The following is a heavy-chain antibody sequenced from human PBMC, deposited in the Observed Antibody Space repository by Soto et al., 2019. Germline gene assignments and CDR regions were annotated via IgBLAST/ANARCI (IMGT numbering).Heavy chain of an antibody. CDR1: GDSIRSYY. CDR2: IYYSGST. V-gene: IGHV4-59*01. Sequence: QVQLQESGPGLVKPSETLSLTCTVSGDSIRSYYWTWIRQPPGKGLELIGYIYYSGSTRYNPSLKSRVTISVDMSKIQFSLKLSSVIAADTAVYYCARAYGGFDNGLDVWGQGTAVTVSS. CDR3: ARAYGGFDNGLDV. D-gene: IGHD5-12*01. J-gene: IGHJ6*02.